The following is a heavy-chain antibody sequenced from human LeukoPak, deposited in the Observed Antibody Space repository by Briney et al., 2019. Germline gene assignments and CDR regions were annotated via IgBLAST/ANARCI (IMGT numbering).Heavy chain of an antibody. V-gene: IGHV4-61*02. CDR3: ARALPRQITFGGVIVIWRGSLRDY. CDR2: ISTIGST. J-gene: IGHJ4*02. Sequence: SETLSLTCTVSSGSISSSNYYWSWIRQPAGKGLEWIGRISTIGSTNYNPSLNSRVTISIDTSKNQFSLKLSSVTAADTAVYYCARALPRQITFGGVIVIWRGSLRDYWGQGTLVTVSS. CDR1: SGSISSSNYY. D-gene: IGHD3-16*02.